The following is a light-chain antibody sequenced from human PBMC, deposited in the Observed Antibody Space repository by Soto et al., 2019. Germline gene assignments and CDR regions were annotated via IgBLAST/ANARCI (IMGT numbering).Light chain of an antibody. V-gene: IGKV3D-20*02. J-gene: IGKJ1*01. CDR2: AAS. CDR1: QSVSSYY. CDR3: QQRSNWPPKIT. Sequence: EIVLTQSPGTLSLSPGERATLSCRASQSVSSYYLAWYQQKPGQAPRLLIYAASSRATGIPDRFSGGGSGTDFTLTISRLEPEDFAVYYCQQRSNWPPKITFGQGTKVDIK.